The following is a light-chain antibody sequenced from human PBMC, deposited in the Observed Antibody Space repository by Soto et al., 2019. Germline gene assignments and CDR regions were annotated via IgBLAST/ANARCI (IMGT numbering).Light chain of an antibody. V-gene: IGKV1-5*03. CDR1: RSISSW. Sequence: DIQMTQSPSTLSASVGDRVTITCRASRSISSWLAWYQQKPGKAPKVLIYKASSSESGVPSRFNGSGSGTEFVLTISSLQPDDVATYYCQQYNSYPLTFGGGTKVDIK. CDR3: QQYNSYPLT. J-gene: IGKJ4*01. CDR2: KAS.